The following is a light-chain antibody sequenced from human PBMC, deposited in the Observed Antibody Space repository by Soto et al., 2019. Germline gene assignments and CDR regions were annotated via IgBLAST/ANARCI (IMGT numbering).Light chain of an antibody. J-gene: IGKJ5*01. CDR1: QSISSY. Sequence: DIKRTPPRSSLPAPVGDSVTITYRASQSISSYLNWYQHKPGKAPKLLIYAASSLQSGVPSRFSGSGSGTDFTLTISSLQPEDFATYYCQQSYSTSITFGQGTLLEI. V-gene: IGKV1-39*01. CDR3: QQSYSTSIT. CDR2: AAS.